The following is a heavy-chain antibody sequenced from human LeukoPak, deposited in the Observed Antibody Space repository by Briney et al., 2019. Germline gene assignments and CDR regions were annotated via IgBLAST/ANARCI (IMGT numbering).Heavy chain of an antibody. CDR3: TRDVMVGTGIALDV. V-gene: IGHV1-3*01. Sequence: ASVKVSCKASGYIFTNYDIYWVRQAPGQRLEWMGWIIVGKGNTRYSQKFQGRVIITSDTSASTAYIELSSLRSEDTAVYYCTRDVMVGTGIALDVWGQGTKVTVSS. D-gene: IGHD4-23*01. J-gene: IGHJ3*01. CDR2: IIVGKGNT. CDR1: GYIFTNYD.